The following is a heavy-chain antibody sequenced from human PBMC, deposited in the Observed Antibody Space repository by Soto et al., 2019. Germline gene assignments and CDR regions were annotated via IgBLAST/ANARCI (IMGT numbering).Heavy chain of an antibody. D-gene: IGHD1-1*01. CDR3: ARDRQLEEIDY. CDR1: GFTFSDYT. V-gene: IGHV3-21*01. CDR2: ISGSSAYI. J-gene: IGHJ4*02. Sequence: GGSLRLSCEASGFTFSDYTINWVRQAPGKGLEWVSSISGSSAYIYYADSLKGRFTISRHTAKNSLFLEMNSLRAEDTAVYYCARDRQLEEIDYWAQGTLVPVSS.